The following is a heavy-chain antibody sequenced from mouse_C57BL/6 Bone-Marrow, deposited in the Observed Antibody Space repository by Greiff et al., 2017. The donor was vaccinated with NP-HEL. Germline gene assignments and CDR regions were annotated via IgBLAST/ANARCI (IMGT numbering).Heavy chain of an antibody. D-gene: IGHD1-1*01. CDR1: GFTFSSYG. V-gene: IGHV5-6*01. J-gene: IGHJ2*01. CDR3: ARHLSGSSYGNY. Sequence: EVMLVESGGDLVKPGGSLKLSCAASGFTFSSYGMSWVRQTPDKRLEWVATISSGGSYTYYLDSVKGRFTISRDNAKNTLYLQMSSLKSEDTAMYYCARHLSGSSYGNYWGQGTTLTVSS. CDR2: ISSGGSYT.